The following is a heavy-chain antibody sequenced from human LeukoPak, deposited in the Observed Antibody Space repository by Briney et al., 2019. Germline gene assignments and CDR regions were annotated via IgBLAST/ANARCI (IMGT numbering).Heavy chain of an antibody. CDR2: INPNTGGT. Sequence: ASVKVSCKASGYTFTGYYMHWVRQAPGRGLEWMGWINPNTGGTNYAQKFQGRVTMTRDTSISTAYMELSRLRSDDTAVYYCARDRMGAPGSYWGQGTLVTVSS. CDR3: ARDRMGAPGSY. J-gene: IGHJ4*02. V-gene: IGHV1-2*02. CDR1: GYTFTGYY. D-gene: IGHD1-26*01.